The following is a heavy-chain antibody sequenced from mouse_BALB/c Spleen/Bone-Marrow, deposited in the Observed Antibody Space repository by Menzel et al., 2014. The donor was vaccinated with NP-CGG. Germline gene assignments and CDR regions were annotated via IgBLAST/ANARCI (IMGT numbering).Heavy chain of an antibody. Sequence: VQLQQSGAELVKPGASVKLSCTASGFNIKDTYMHWVKQRPEQGLEWIGRIDPANGNTKYDPKFQGKATITADTSSNTAYLQLSSLTAEDTAVYYGALYYYGISGFAYWGQGTLVTVSA. CDR3: ALYYYGISGFAY. J-gene: IGHJ3*01. CDR2: IDPANGNT. D-gene: IGHD1-1*01. V-gene: IGHV14-3*02. CDR1: GFNIKDTY.